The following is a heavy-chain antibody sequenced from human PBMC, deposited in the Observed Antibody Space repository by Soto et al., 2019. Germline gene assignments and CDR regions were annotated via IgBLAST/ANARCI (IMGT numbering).Heavy chain of an antibody. CDR2: TSYDGSKK. V-gene: IGHV3-30*18. CDR3: AKDSGYSGYDVYDYYYGMDV. J-gene: IGHJ6*02. Sequence: QLVESGGGVVQPGRSLRLSCAASGFTFSLYAMHWVRQAPGKGLERVAVTSYDGSKKYYPDSVKGRFTISRDNSKNTLYLQMNSLRAEDTAVYYCAKDSGYSGYDVYDYYYGMDVWGQGTTVTVSS. D-gene: IGHD5-12*01. CDR1: GFTFSLYA.